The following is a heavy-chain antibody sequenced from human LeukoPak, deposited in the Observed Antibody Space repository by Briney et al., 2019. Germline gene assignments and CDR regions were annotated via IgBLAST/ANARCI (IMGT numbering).Heavy chain of an antibody. CDR3: ARDQHDILTGYYTPFDY. J-gene: IGHJ4*02. D-gene: IGHD3-9*01. CDR1: GGTFSSYA. V-gene: IGHV1-69*04. CDR2: IIPILGIA. Sequence: ATVTVSCKASGGTFSSYAISWVRQAPGQGLEWMGRIIPILGIANYAQKFQGRVTITADKSTSTAYMELSSLRSEDTAVYYCARDQHDILTGYYTPFDYWGQGTLVTVSS.